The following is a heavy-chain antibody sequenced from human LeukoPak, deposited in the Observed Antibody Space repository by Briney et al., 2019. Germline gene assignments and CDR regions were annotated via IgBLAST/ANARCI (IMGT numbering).Heavy chain of an antibody. CDR1: GFTFSSYA. D-gene: IGHD6-13*01. CDR3: ARERAAGLDY. CDR2: ISSNGGST. Sequence: GGSLRLSCAASGFTFSSYAMHWVRQAPGKGLEYVSGISSNGGSTYYAGSVKGRFTISRDNSKNTLYLQMNSLRAEDTAVYYCARERAAGLDYWGQGTLVTVSS. V-gene: IGHV3-64*02. J-gene: IGHJ4*02.